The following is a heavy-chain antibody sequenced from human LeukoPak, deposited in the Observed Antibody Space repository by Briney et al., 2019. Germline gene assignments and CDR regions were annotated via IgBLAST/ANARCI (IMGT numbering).Heavy chain of an antibody. CDR1: GFIFSSYS. D-gene: IGHD3/OR15-3a*01. Sequence: GGTLRLSCGASGFIFSSYSMNWVRHAPGKGLEWVSSISSSSSYIYYADSVKGRFTISRDNAKNSLYLQMNSLRAEDTAVYYCARDMDPMDVWGQGTTVTVSS. CDR2: ISSSSSYI. CDR3: ARDMDPMDV. J-gene: IGHJ6*02. V-gene: IGHV3-21*01.